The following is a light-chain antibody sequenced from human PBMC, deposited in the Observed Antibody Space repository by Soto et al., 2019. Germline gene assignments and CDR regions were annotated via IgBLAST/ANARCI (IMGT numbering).Light chain of an antibody. J-gene: IGLJ1*01. CDR1: NSDVGGYDY. CDR2: EVS. V-gene: IGLV2-14*01. CDR3: SSYTGSSTPYV. Sequence: QSVLTQPASVSGSPGQSITISCTGTNSDVGGYDYVSWYQQHPGKAPKLMIYEVSNRPSGVSNRFSGSKSGNTASLTISGLQAEDEADYYCSSYTGSSTPYVFGNGTKVTVL.